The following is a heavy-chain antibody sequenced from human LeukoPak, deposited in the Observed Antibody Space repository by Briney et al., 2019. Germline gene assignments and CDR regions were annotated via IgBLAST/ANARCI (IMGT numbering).Heavy chain of an antibody. CDR1: GYTFTGYY. CDR3: AREGDGSGSYRSPDY. V-gene: IGHV1-2*02. CDR2: INPNSGGT. D-gene: IGHD3-10*01. J-gene: IGHJ4*02. Sequence: ASVKVSCKASGYTFTGYYMHWVRQAPGQGLEWMGWINPNSGGTNYAQKLQGRVTMTTDTSTSTAYMELRSLRSDDTAVYYCAREGDGSGSYRSPDYWGQGTLVTVSS.